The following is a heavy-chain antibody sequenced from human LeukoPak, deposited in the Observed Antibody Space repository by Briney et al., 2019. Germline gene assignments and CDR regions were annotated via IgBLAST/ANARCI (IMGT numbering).Heavy chain of an antibody. Sequence: ASVKVSCKASGYTFTGYYLHWVRQAPGQGLEWMGWINTNTGNPTYAQGFTGRFVFSLDTSVSTAYLQTSSLKAEDTAVYYCARSYYYGSGSYYKPRYFDYWGQGTLVTVSS. V-gene: IGHV7-4-1*02. J-gene: IGHJ4*02. CDR3: ARSYYYGSGSYYKPRYFDY. D-gene: IGHD3-10*01. CDR1: GYTFTGYY. CDR2: INTNTGNP.